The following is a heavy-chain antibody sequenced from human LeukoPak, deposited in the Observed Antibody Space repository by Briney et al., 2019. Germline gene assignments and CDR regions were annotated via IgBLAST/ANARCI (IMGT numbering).Heavy chain of an antibody. D-gene: IGHD3-22*01. CDR1: GFTFSSYE. Sequence: GGSLRLSCAASGFTFSSYEMNWVRQAPGKGLEWVSYISSSSSTIYYADSVKGRFTISRDNPKNSLYLQMNSLRDEDTAVYYCARDYYDSTGYHDAFDIWGQGTMVTVSS. CDR3: ARDYYDSTGYHDAFDI. CDR2: ISSSSSTI. V-gene: IGHV3-48*02. J-gene: IGHJ3*02.